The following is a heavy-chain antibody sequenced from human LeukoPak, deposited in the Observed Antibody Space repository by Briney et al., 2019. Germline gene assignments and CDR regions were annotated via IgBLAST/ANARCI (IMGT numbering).Heavy chain of an antibody. CDR1: GFPFSNYA. Sequence: GGSLRLSCAASGFPFSNYAMSWVRQAPGKGLDWVSAIGSDGSTYYADSVKGRFTISRDNSKNTLYLQMNSLRGEDTAVYYCAKGKETSDWCNFDYWGQGTLVTVSS. D-gene: IGHD6-19*01. V-gene: IGHV3-23*01. CDR2: IGSDGST. CDR3: AKGKETSDWCNFDY. J-gene: IGHJ4*02.